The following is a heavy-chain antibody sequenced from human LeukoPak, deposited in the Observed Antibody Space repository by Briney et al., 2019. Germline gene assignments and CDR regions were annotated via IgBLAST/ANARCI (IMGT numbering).Heavy chain of an antibody. D-gene: IGHD3-22*01. Sequence: GASVKVSCKASGYTFTGYYMHWVRQAPGQGLEWMGWINPNSGGTNYAQRFQGRVTMTRDTSNSTAYMELSRLRSDDTAVYYCARGLYYYDPVDYWGQGTLVTVSS. J-gene: IGHJ4*02. CDR1: GYTFTGYY. V-gene: IGHV1-2*02. CDR2: INPNSGGT. CDR3: ARGLYYYDPVDY.